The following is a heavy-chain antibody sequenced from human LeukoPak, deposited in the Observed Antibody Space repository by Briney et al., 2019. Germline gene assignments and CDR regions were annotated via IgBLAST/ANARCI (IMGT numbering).Heavy chain of an antibody. CDR2: IRSQANSYAT. V-gene: IGHV3-73*01. CDR1: GFTFSGSA. J-gene: IGHJ4*02. CDR3: TNGRSSEPYSSSTSY. Sequence: GGSLRLSCAASGFTFSGSAMHWVRQASGKGLEWVGRIRSQANSYATAYAASVKGRFTISRDDSKNTAYLQMNSLKTEDTAVYYCTNGRSSEPYSSSTSYWGQGTLVTVSS. D-gene: IGHD6-13*01.